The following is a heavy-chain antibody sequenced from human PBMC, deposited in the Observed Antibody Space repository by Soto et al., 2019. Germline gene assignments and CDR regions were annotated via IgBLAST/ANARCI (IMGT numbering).Heavy chain of an antibody. CDR3: AREGGVWGYFDL. CDR2: IYHSGST. V-gene: IGHV4-30-2*01. CDR1: GGSISSGGYS. J-gene: IGHJ2*01. Sequence: QLQLQESGSGLVKPSQTLSLTCAVSGGSISSGGYSWSWIRQPPGKGLEWIGYIYHSGSTYYNPSLKCRVTISVDRSKNQFSLKRSSVTAADTAVYSCAREGGVWGYFDLWGRGTLVTVSS. D-gene: IGHD3-16*01.